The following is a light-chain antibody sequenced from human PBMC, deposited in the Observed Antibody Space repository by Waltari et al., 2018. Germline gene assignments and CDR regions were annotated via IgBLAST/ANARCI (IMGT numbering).Light chain of an antibody. CDR1: SSDVGGYNY. V-gene: IGLV2-14*03. J-gene: IGLJ3*02. CDR2: DVR. Sequence: QSALTQPASVSGSPGQSITISCTGTSSDVGGYNYVSWYQQHPDKAPKLMIFDVRNRPSGGSNRFSGSKSGNTASLTISGLQAEDEADYYCSSYISSSTLEVFGGGTRLTVL. CDR3: SSYISSSTLEV.